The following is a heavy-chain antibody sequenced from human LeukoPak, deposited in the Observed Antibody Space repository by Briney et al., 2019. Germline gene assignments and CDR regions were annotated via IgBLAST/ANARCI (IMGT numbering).Heavy chain of an antibody. CDR1: GFTFSSYE. CDR3: ARASNVLLWFGELFSLDY. J-gene: IGHJ4*02. Sequence: GGSLRLSCAASGFTFSSYEMNWVRQAPGKGLEWVSYISSSGSTIYYADSVKGRFTISRVNAKNSLYLQMNSLRAEDTAVYYCARASNVLLWFGELFSLDYWGQGTLVTVSS. D-gene: IGHD3-10*01. V-gene: IGHV3-48*03. CDR2: ISSSGSTI.